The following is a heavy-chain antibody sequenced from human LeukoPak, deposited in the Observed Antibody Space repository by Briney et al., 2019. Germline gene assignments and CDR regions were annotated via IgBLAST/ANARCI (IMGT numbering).Heavy chain of an antibody. CDR2: ISGSGGST. D-gene: IGHD3-10*01. CDR1: GFTFSSYA. J-gene: IGHJ3*02. Sequence: PGGSLRLSCAASGFTFSSYAMSWVRQAPGKGLEWVSAISGSGGSTYYADSVKGRFTISSDNSKNTLSLQMNSPRAEDTAVYYCAKDVGMVQADAFDIWGQGTMVTVSS. CDR3: AKDVGMVQADAFDI. V-gene: IGHV3-23*01.